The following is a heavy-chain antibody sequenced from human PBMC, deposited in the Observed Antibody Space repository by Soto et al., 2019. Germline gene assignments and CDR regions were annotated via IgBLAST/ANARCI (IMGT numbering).Heavy chain of an antibody. J-gene: IGHJ3*02. D-gene: IGHD1-26*01. CDR2: INHSGST. Sequence: SETLSLTCAVYGGSFSGYYWSWIRQPPGKGLEWIGEINHSGSTNYNPSLKSRVTISVDTSKNQFSLKLSSVTAADTAVYYCARGIVGATTSAFDIWGQGXMVTV. CDR1: GGSFSGYY. V-gene: IGHV4-34*01. CDR3: ARGIVGATTSAFDI.